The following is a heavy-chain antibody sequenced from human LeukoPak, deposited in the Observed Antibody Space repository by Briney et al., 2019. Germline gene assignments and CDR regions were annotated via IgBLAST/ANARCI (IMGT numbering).Heavy chain of an antibody. CDR1: GFTFDDYA. V-gene: IGHV3-9*01. D-gene: IGHD3-10*01. Sequence: GGSLRLSCAASGFTFDDYAMHWVRQAPGKGLEWVSGISWNSGSIGYADSVKGRFTISRDNAKNSLYLQMSSLRAEDTALYYCAKDIFTMVRGVVDYWGQGTLVTVSS. CDR2: ISWNSGSI. CDR3: AKDIFTMVRGVVDY. J-gene: IGHJ4*02.